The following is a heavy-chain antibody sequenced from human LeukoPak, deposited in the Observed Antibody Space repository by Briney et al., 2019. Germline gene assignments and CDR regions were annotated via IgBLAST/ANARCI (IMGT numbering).Heavy chain of an antibody. D-gene: IGHD3-10*01. CDR1: GGTFSSYA. V-gene: IGHV1-69*06. CDR3: ARVAGSGSYYSDY. J-gene: IGHJ4*02. Sequence: ASVTVSCKASGGTFSSYAISWVRQAPGQGLEWMGGIIPIFGTANYAQKFQGRVTITADKSTSIAYMELSSLRSEDTAVYYCARVAGSGSYYSDYWGQGTLVTVSS. CDR2: IIPIFGTA.